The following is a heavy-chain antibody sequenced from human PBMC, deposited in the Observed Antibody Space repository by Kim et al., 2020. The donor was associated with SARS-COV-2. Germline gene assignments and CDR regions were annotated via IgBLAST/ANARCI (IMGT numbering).Heavy chain of an antibody. V-gene: IGHV1-24*01. CDR1: GYTLTELS. J-gene: IGHJ5*02. CDR2: FDPEDGET. CDR3: ATAPALVRDGWFDP. D-gene: IGHD6-6*01. Sequence: ASVKVSCKVSGYTLTELSMHWVRQAPGKGLEWMGGFDPEDGETIYAQKFQGRVTMTEDTSTDTAYMELSSLRSEDTAVYYCATAPALVRDGWFDPWGQGTLFTVSS.